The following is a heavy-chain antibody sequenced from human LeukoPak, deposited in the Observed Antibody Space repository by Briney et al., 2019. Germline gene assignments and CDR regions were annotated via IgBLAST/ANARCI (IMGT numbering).Heavy chain of an antibody. CDR2: ISSSSSYI. V-gene: IGHV3-21*01. D-gene: IGHD2-2*01. J-gene: IGHJ4*02. Sequence: GGSLRLSCAASGSTFSSYSMNWVRQAPGKGLEWVSSISSSSSYIYYADSVKGRFTISRDNAKNSLYLQMNSLRAEDTAVYYCARAQGYCSSTSCFYYFDYWGQGTLVTVSS. CDR3: ARAQGYCSSTSCFYYFDY. CDR1: GSTFSSYS.